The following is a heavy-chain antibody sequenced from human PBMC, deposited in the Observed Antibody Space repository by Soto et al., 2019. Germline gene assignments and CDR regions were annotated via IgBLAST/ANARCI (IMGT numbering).Heavy chain of an antibody. Sequence: QVQLVESGGGVVQPGRSLRLSCAASGFTFSSYAMHWFGRAPARGLGWVAVISYDGSNKYYADSVQGRFTISRDNSKNTLYLQMNSLRAEDTAVYYCARGEEEGADYFDYWGQGTLVTVSS. CDR3: ARGEEEGADYFDY. CDR2: ISYDGSNK. V-gene: IGHV3-30-3*01. CDR1: GFTFSSYA. J-gene: IGHJ4*02.